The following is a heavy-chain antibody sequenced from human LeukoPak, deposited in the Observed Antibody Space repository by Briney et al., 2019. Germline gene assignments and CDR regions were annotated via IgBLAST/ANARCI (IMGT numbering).Heavy chain of an antibody. Sequence: GGSLRLSCAASGFTFSSYSMNWVRQAPGKGLEWVSSISSSSSYIYYADSVKGRFTISRDNAKNSLYLQMNSLRAEDTAVYYCARDGTMWELRPPIDYWGQGTLVTVSS. CDR2: ISSSSSYI. CDR1: GFTFSSYS. D-gene: IGHD1-26*01. CDR3: ARDGTMWELRPPIDY. J-gene: IGHJ4*02. V-gene: IGHV3-21*01.